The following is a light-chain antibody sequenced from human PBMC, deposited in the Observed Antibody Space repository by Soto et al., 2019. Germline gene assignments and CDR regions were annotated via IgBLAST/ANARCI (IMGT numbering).Light chain of an antibody. V-gene: IGKV4-1*01. CDR2: WAS. CDR3: HRFYGTRT. Sequence: DIMLTQSPESLAVPLGGGATINCKSNQSLYFNSHNKNYLSWYQQKVGQPPSLLIYWASTRASGVPDRFSGGGSGTDFTLTIRSLKAEDAAIYFCHRFYGTRTFGQGTKVEV. J-gene: IGKJ1*01. CDR1: QSLYFNSHNKNY.